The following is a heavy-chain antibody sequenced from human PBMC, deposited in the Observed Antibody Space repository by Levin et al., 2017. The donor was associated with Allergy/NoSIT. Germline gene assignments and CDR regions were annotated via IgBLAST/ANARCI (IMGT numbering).Heavy chain of an antibody. CDR2: VVVGSGNT. CDR1: GFTFSSSS. Sequence: PRASVKVSCKASGFTFSSSSVQWVRQARGQRLEWIGWVVVGSGNTNYAQKFQERVAITRDMSTSTAYMELSSLRSEDTAVYYCAAVGEYCSGGSCAGRPFDYWGQGTLVTVSS. D-gene: IGHD2-15*01. J-gene: IGHJ4*02. CDR3: AAVGEYCSGGSCAGRPFDY. V-gene: IGHV1-58*01.